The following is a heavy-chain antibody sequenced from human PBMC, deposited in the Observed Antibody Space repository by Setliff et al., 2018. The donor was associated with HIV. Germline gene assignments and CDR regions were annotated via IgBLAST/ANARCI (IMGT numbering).Heavy chain of an antibody. J-gene: IGHJ4*02. CDR1: GFTFSSYG. D-gene: IGHD3-16*01. V-gene: IGHV3-30*02. Sequence: PGGSLRLSCAASGFTFSSYGMHWVRQAPGKGLEWVAFIRYDGSNKYYADSVKGRFTISRDNSKNTLYLQMNSLRVEDAAVYYCAKDLGLREGSSPFDNWGQGTLVTVSS. CDR2: IRYDGSNK. CDR3: AKDLGLREGSSPFDN.